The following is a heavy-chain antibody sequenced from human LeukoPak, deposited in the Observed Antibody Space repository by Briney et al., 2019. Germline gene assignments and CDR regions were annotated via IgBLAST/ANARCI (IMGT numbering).Heavy chain of an antibody. V-gene: IGHV4-59*01. J-gene: IGHJ4*02. CDR1: GGSFSGYY. CDR3: ARDPAYGDYASYYFDY. CDR2: IYYSGST. D-gene: IGHD4-17*01. Sequence: SETLSLTCAVYGGSFSGYYWSWIRQPPGKGLEWIGYIYYSGSTNYNPSLKSRVTISVDTSKNQFSLKLSSVTAADTAVYYCARDPAYGDYASYYFDYWGQGTLVTVSS.